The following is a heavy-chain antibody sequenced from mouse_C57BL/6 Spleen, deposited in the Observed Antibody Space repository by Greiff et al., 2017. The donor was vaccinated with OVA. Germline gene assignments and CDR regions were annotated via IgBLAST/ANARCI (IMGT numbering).Heavy chain of an antibody. CDR3: ARPNGYYGAYAMDY. CDR2: IDPSDSYT. D-gene: IGHD2-3*01. Sequence: QVQLQQPGAELVMPGASVKLSCKASGYTFTSYWMHWVKQRPGQGLEWIGEIDPSDSYTNYNQKFKGKSTLTVDKSSSPAYMQLSSLTSEDSAVYYCARPNGYYGAYAMDYWGQGTSVTVSS. V-gene: IGHV1-69*01. CDR1: GYTFTSYW. J-gene: IGHJ4*01.